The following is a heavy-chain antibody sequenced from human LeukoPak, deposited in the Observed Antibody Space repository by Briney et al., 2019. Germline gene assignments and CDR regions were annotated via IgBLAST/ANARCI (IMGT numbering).Heavy chain of an antibody. V-gene: IGHV4-34*01. CDR3: ASNPIVVVVAATPGWFDP. D-gene: IGHD2-15*01. CDR2: INHSGST. CDR1: GGSFSGYY. Sequence: SEALSLTCAVYGGSFSGYYWSWIRQPPGKGLEWIGEINHSGSTNYNPSLKSRVTISVDTSMNQFSLKLSSVTAADTAVYYCASNPIVVVVAATPGWFDPWGQGTLVTVSS. J-gene: IGHJ5*02.